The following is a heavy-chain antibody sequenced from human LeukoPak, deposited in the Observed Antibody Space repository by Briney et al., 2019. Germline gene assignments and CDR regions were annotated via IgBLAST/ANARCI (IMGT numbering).Heavy chain of an antibody. Sequence: ASVKVSCKASGYTFTGYYMHWVRQAPGQGLEWMGWINPNSGGTNYAQKFQGRVTMTRDTSISTAYMELSRLRSDDTAVYYCARPNYDFWSGYCSYYYYYMDVWGKGTTVTVSS. CDR1: GYTFTGYY. CDR2: INPNSGGT. D-gene: IGHD3-3*01. V-gene: IGHV1-2*02. CDR3: ARPNYDFWSGYCSYYYYYMDV. J-gene: IGHJ6*03.